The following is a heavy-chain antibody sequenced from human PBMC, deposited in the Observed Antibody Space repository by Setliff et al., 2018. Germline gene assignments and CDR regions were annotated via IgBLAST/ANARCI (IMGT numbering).Heavy chain of an antibody. CDR2: IKQDGSEK. CDR3: VRDSPYCVNGVCRGY. D-gene: IGHD2-21*01. Sequence: ETLSLTCAVYGGSFSGFYWPWIRQSPGTGLEWLANIKQDGSEKFYVDSVKGRFTISRDNAKNSLYLQMNNLRAEDTAVYYCVRDSPYCVNGVCRGYWGQGTQVTVS. J-gene: IGHJ4*02. V-gene: IGHV3-7*03. CDR1: GGSFSGFY.